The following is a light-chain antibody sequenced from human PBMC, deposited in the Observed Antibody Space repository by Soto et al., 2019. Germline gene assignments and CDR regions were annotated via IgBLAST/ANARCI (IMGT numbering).Light chain of an antibody. CDR1: SSDVGGYDY. Sequence: QSALTQPRSVSGSPGQSVTISCTGTSSDVGGYDYVSWYQQRPGKAPKLMIYDVNRRPSGVPDHFSGSKSGITASLTISGLQADDEADYYCSSYTSSYTWVFGGGTKLTVL. CDR2: DVN. V-gene: IGLV2-11*01. J-gene: IGLJ3*02. CDR3: SSYTSSYTWV.